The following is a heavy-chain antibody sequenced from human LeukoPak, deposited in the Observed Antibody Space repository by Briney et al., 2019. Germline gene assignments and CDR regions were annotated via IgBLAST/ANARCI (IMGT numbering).Heavy chain of an antibody. CDR1: GGSISTYY. CDR3: ARDTGTVVDY. CDR2: IYYSVST. D-gene: IGHD4-23*01. J-gene: IGHJ4*02. Sequence: PSETLSLTCTVSGGSISTYYWSWIRHPPGKGLEWIGYIYYSVSTNYNPSLKSRVTTSVDTSKNQFSLKLSSVTAADTAVYYCARDTGTVVDYWGQGTLVTVSS. V-gene: IGHV4-59*01.